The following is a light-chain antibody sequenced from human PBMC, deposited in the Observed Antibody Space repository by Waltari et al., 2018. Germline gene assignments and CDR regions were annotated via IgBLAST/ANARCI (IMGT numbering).Light chain of an antibody. J-gene: IGKJ1*01. Sequence: DIQMTQSPSSLSASVGDRVTITRRARQSVNNYLHWYQQKAGKAPKLLICAASILQSGVPSRFSGSGSGTDFTLTISSLQPEDFATFYCQQSYSSPRTFGQGTKVEIK. CDR2: AAS. CDR1: QSVNNY. V-gene: IGKV1-39*01. CDR3: QQSYSSPRT.